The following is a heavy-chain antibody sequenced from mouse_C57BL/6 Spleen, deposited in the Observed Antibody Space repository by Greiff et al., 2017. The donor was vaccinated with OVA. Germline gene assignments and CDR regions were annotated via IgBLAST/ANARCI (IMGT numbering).Heavy chain of an antibody. Sequence: QVHVKQSGAELVRPGASVTLSCKASGYTFTDYEMHWVKQTPVHGLEWIGAIDPETGGTAYNQKFKGKAILTADKSSSTAYMELRSLTSEDSAVYYCTRSGATVVARRYFDVWGTGTTVTVSS. V-gene: IGHV1-15*01. CDR2: IDPETGGT. CDR1: GYTFTDYE. CDR3: TRSGATVVARRYFDV. J-gene: IGHJ1*03. D-gene: IGHD1-1*01.